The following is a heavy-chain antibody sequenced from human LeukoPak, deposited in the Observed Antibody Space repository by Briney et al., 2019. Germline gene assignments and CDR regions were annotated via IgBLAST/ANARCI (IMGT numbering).Heavy chain of an antibody. V-gene: IGHV3-53*01. J-gene: IGHJ4*02. CDR2: IYSGGST. CDR3: ARDLGY. D-gene: IGHD7-27*01. Sequence: PGGSLTLSCAASGFTFRSYAMSWVRQAPGKGLEWVSVIYSGGSTYYADSVKGRFTISRDNSNNTLYLQMNSLRAEDTAVYYCARDLGYWGQGTLVTVSS. CDR1: GFTFRSYA.